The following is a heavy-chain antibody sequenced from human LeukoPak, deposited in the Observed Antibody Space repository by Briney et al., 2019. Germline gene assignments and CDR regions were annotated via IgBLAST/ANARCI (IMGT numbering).Heavy chain of an antibody. Sequence: ASETLSLTCAVYGGSLSGYYWSWISQPPGKGLEWSGEISHSGSTNYNPSLKSRVTISVDTSKNQFFLKLSSVTAADTAVYYCATRLGRELPPYYWGQATLVTVSS. D-gene: IGHD1-26*01. J-gene: IGHJ4*02. V-gene: IGHV4-34*01. CDR3: ATRLGRELPPYY. CDR1: GGSLSGYY. CDR2: ISHSGST.